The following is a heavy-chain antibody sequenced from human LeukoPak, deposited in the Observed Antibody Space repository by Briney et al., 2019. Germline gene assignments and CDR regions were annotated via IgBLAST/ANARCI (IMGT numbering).Heavy chain of an antibody. CDR3: ARGSGRYSSSSAY. CDR2: INHSGST. D-gene: IGHD6-13*01. V-gene: IGHV4-34*01. Sequence: SETLSLTCAVYGGSFSGYYWSWIRQPPGKGLEWIGEINHSGSTNYNPSLKSRVTISVDTSKNQFSLKLSSVTAADTAVYYCARGSGRYSSSSAYWGQGTLVTVSS. J-gene: IGHJ4*02. CDR1: GGSFSGYY.